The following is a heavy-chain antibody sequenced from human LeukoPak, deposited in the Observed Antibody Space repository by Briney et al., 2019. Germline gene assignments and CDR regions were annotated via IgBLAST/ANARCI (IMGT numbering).Heavy chain of an antibody. CDR2: MNPNSGNT. D-gene: IGHD6-13*01. V-gene: IGHV1-8*01. CDR1: GYTFTSYD. J-gene: IGHJ4*02. Sequence: ASVKVSCKASGYTFTSYDINWVRQATGQGLEWMGWMNPNSGNTGYARKFQGRVTMTRNTSISTAYMELSSLRSEDTAVYYCATGYSSSWEFDYWGQGTLVTVSS. CDR3: ATGYSSSWEFDY.